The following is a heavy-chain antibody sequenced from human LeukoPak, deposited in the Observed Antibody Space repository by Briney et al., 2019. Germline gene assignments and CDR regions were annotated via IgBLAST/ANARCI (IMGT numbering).Heavy chain of an antibody. Sequence: GGSLRLSCAASGFTFSSYWMHWVRQAPGKGLVWVSRINSDGSSTSYADSVKGRFTISRDNAKNTLYLQMNSLRAEDTAAYYCARAPYYDFWSGYGWFDPWGQGTLVTVSS. D-gene: IGHD3-3*01. J-gene: IGHJ5*02. CDR3: ARAPYYDFWSGYGWFDP. V-gene: IGHV3-74*01. CDR2: INSDGSST. CDR1: GFTFSSYW.